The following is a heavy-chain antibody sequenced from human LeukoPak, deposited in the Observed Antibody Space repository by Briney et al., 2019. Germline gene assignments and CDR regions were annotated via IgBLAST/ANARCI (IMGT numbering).Heavy chain of an antibody. V-gene: IGHV4-34*01. D-gene: IGHD4-17*01. CDR2: INHSGST. CDR3: ARVGYGDYYFDY. Sequence: PSETLSVTCAVYGGSFSGYYWSWIRQPPGKGLEWIGEINHSGSTNYNPSLKSRVTISVDTSKNQFSLKLSSVTAADTAVYYCARVGYGDYYFDYWGQGTLVTVSS. J-gene: IGHJ4*02. CDR1: GGSFSGYY.